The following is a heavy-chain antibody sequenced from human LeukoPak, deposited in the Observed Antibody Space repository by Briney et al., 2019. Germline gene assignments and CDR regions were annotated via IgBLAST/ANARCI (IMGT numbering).Heavy chain of an antibody. Sequence: PGGSLRLSCAASGFTFRNFAMKWVRQAPGKGLEWVSDISGGGEHTFYADSVKGRFTISRDNSKDTLYLQMNTLRPEDTALYYCAGGPYSSSYFDSWGQGTLVTVSS. CDR2: ISGGGEHT. V-gene: IGHV3-23*01. D-gene: IGHD6-13*01. J-gene: IGHJ4*02. CDR1: GFTFRNFA. CDR3: AGGPYSSSYFDS.